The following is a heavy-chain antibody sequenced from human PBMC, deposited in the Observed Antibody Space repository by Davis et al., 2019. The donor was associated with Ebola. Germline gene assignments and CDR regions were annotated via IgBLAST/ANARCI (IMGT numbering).Heavy chain of an antibody. V-gene: IGHV4-61*01. CDR2: IYYRGST. CDR1: GGSVSSGSYY. Sequence: MPSETLSLTCTVSGGSVSSGSYYWSWIRQPPGKGLEWIRYIYYRGSTNYNPSLKSRVTISVDTSKNQFSLKLSSVTAADTAVYYCARDWPGHWTYGMDVWGQGTTVTVSS. J-gene: IGHJ6*02. CDR3: ARDWPGHWTYGMDV. D-gene: IGHD1-1*01.